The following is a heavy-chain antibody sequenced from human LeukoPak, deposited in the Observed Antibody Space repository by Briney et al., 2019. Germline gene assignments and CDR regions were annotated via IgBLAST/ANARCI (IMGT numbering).Heavy chain of an antibody. V-gene: IGHV1-2*06. CDR2: INPNSGGT. Sequence: ASVKVSCKASGYTFTGYYMHWVRQAPGQGLEWMGRINPNSGGTNYAQKFQGRVTMTRDTSISTAYMELSRLRSDDTAVYYCARVHCTNGVCYLFDYGGQGTLVTVSS. CDR3: ARVHCTNGVCYLFDY. D-gene: IGHD2-8*01. J-gene: IGHJ4*02. CDR1: GYTFTGYY.